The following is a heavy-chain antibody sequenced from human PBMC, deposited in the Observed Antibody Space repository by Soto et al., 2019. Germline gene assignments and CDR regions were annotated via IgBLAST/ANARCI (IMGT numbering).Heavy chain of an antibody. D-gene: IGHD3-16*01. V-gene: IGHV4-39*01. J-gene: IGHJ6*02. CDR2: VFYSGRT. CDR3: ASLSFGYDMDV. CDR1: GGSISSSRHY. Sequence: QLQLQESGPGLVKPSETLSLTCTVSGGSISSSRHYWAWIRQPPGKGLEWIGSVFYSGRTYYNPSLKSRVTISVDTSKNQFSLNVSSVSAADTALYYCASLSFGYDMDVWGQGTTVTVSS.